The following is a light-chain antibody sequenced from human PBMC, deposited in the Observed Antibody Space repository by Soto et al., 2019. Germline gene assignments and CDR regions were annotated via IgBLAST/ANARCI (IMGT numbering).Light chain of an antibody. CDR3: SSYTRSKTRV. V-gene: IGLV2-14*01. CDR2: EVT. J-gene: IGLJ1*01. CDR1: SSDVGTYNY. Sequence: QSALTQPASVSGSPGQSITISCTGTSSDVGTYNYVSWYQQHPGKAPKLMIYEVTYRPSGVSNRFSGSKSGNTASLTISGLQAEDEADYYCSSYTRSKTRVFGTGTKVTVL.